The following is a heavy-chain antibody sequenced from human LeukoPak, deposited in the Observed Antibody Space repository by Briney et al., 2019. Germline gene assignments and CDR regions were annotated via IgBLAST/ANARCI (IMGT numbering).Heavy chain of an antibody. CDR1: GGSISTSSYY. CDR2: IFYSGST. D-gene: IGHD2-15*01. Sequence: SETLSLTCTVSGGSISTSSYYWGWVRQPPGKGLEWIGNIFYSGSTYYSPSLKSRVTISLDTSRNQFSLKLNSVTAADTAVYYCARGVVVVAATGRIDYWGQGTLVTVSS. J-gene: IGHJ4*02. CDR3: ARGVVVVAATGRIDY. V-gene: IGHV4-39*07.